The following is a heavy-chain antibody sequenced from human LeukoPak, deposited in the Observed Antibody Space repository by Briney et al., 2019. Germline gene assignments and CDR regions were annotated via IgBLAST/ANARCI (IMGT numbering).Heavy chain of an antibody. Sequence: PGGSLRLSCAASGFTFSSYSMNWVRQAPGKGLEWVSSISSSSSYIYYADSVKGRFTISRDNAKNSLYLQMNSLRAEDTAVYYCAREVEGERWLQFRGQGTLVTVSS. J-gene: IGHJ4*02. CDR2: ISSSSSYI. D-gene: IGHD5-24*01. V-gene: IGHV3-21*01. CDR1: GFTFSSYS. CDR3: AREVEGERWLQF.